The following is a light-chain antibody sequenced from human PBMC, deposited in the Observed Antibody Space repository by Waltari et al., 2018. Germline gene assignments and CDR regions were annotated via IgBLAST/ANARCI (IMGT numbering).Light chain of an antibody. CDR2: DAS. Sequence: LVLTQSPATLSLSPAERATLSCRSSQRVSRYLAWYQHNPGQAPQLLISDASTRAPGIPARFSGSGSGTDCTRTISSLGPEDCAGLYCQQRSNWPPAFGQGTKLEIK. J-gene: IGKJ2*01. V-gene: IGKV3-11*01. CDR3: QQRSNWPPA. CDR1: QRVSRY.